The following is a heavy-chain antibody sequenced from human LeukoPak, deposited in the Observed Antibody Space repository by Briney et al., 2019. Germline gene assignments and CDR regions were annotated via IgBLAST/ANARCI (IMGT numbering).Heavy chain of an antibody. CDR2: INHSGST. CDR3: AREGYYDFWSGYYRGNWFDP. J-gene: IGHJ5*02. V-gene: IGHV4-38-2*02. CDR1: GYSISSGYY. D-gene: IGHD3-3*01. Sequence: KTSETLSLTCTVSGYSISSGYYWGWIRQPPGKGLEWIGSINHSGSTYYNPSLKSRVTISVDTSKNQFSLKLSSVTAADTAVYYCAREGYYDFWSGYYRGNWFDPWGQGALVTVSS.